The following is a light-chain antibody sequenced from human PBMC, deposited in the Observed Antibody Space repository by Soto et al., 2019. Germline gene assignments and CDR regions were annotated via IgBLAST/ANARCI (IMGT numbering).Light chain of an antibody. V-gene: IGLV1-44*01. CDR1: SSHIGSNT. J-gene: IGLJ1*01. CDR3: AAWDDSLNGRYV. Sequence: QSVLTQPPSASGTPGQRVTISCSGSSSHIGSNTVNWYQQLPGTAPKLLIYSNNQRPSGVPDRFSGSKSGTSASLAISGLQSEDEADYYCAAWDDSLNGRYVFGTGNKVTVL. CDR2: SNN.